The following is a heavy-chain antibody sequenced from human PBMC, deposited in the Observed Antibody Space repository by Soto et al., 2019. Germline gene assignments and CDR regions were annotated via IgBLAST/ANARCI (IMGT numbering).Heavy chain of an antibody. CDR2: IYYSGTT. D-gene: IGHD2-21*01. CDR1: GGSISSGCYY. Sequence: ILSLTCPVSGGSISSGCYYWYWIRQHPGKGLEWIGYIYYSGTTYYNPSLKSRVTISVDTSKNQFSLKLSSVTAADTAVYYCAASCVACGGFNYYGMDVWGQGTTVTVSS. CDR3: AASCVACGGFNYYGMDV. J-gene: IGHJ6*02. V-gene: IGHV4-31*03.